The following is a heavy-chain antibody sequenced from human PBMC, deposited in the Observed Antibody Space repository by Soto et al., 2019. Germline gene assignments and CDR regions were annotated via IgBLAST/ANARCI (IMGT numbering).Heavy chain of an antibody. Sequence: ASVKVSCKASGYTFTSYYMHWVRQAPGQGLEWMGIINPSGGSTSYAQKFQGRVTMTRDTSTSTVYMELSSLRSEDTAVYYRARGYVVVVPAAIYWFDPWGQGTLVTVSS. CDR3: ARGYVVVVPAAIYWFDP. D-gene: IGHD2-2*01. J-gene: IGHJ5*02. CDR1: GYTFTSYY. V-gene: IGHV1-46*01. CDR2: INPSGGST.